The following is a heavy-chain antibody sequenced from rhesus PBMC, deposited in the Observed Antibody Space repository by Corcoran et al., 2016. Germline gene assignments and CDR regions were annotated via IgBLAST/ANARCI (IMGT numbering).Heavy chain of an antibody. CDR2: INGSSGST. CDR1: GGSFSSYW. CDR3: ARNFDY. Sequence: QLQLQESGPGLVKPSETLSLTCAVSGGSFSSYWWSWIRQPPGKGLEWIGEINGSSGSTNYNPSLKSRVTISKDASKNQFSLKLSSVTAADTSVYYCARNFDYWGQGVLVTVSS. V-gene: IGHV4-80*01. J-gene: IGHJ4*01.